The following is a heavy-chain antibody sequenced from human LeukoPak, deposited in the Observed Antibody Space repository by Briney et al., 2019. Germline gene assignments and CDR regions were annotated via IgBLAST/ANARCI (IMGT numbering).Heavy chain of an antibody. CDR3: ARFSRAADPPFDL. Sequence: ASEGVFRRVSLYTFTVYYMQGAPHARGQGLVYMGWISPNSGSTNYAQKFQGRVTMTRDTSTSTAYMELRRLRSDDTAVYYCARFSRAADPPFDLWGRGTLVTVSS. D-gene: IGHD6-13*01. V-gene: IGHV1-2*02. CDR1: LYTFTVYY. J-gene: IGHJ2*01. CDR2: ISPNSGST.